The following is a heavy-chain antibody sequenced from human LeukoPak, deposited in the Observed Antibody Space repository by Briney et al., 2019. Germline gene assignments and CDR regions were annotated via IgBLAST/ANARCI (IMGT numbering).Heavy chain of an antibody. Sequence: PGRSLRLSCAPSRFTFSSHGMHWVRQAPGKGLEWVAVIWYDGSNKFYADSVRGRFTISRDNSKNTLYVQMNSLRAEDTAVYYCARGRGSGWYDAFDIWGQGTMVTVSS. D-gene: IGHD6-19*01. J-gene: IGHJ3*02. CDR2: IWYDGSNK. V-gene: IGHV3-33*01. CDR3: ARGRGSGWYDAFDI. CDR1: RFTFSSHG.